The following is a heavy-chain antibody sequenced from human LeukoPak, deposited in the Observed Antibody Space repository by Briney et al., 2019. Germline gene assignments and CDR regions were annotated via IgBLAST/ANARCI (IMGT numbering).Heavy chain of an antibody. V-gene: IGHV3-48*01. CDR3: ARDSGSHYYYYYMDV. Sequence: GGSLRLSCAASGFTFSSYSMNWVRQAPGKGLEWVSYISSSSSTIYYADSVKGRFTISRDNAKNSLYLQMNSLRAEDTAVYYCARDSGSHYYYYYMDVWGKGTTVTVSS. D-gene: IGHD1-1*01. CDR2: ISSSSSTI. CDR1: GFTFSSYS. J-gene: IGHJ6*03.